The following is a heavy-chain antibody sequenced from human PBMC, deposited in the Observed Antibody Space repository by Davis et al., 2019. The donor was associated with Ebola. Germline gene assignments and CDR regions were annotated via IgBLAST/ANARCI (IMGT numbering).Heavy chain of an antibody. CDR1: GFTFSSYS. Sequence: GESLKISCAASGFTFSSYSMNWVRQAPGKGLEWVSSISSSSSYIYYADSVKGRFTISRDNAKNSLYLQMNSLRAEDTAVYYCARDPSGFQRYWGQGTLVTVSS. J-gene: IGHJ4*02. CDR2: ISSSSSYI. V-gene: IGHV3-21*01. D-gene: IGHD3-10*01. CDR3: ARDPSGFQRY.